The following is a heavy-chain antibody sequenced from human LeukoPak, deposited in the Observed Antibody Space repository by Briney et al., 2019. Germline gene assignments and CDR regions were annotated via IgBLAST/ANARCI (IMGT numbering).Heavy chain of an antibody. D-gene: IGHD3-22*01. CDR2: ISGSGGST. J-gene: IGHJ4*02. CDR3: AKESTMIVVAPNDH. Sequence: HPGGSLRLSCVASGLTFSNYAMTWVRRAPGKGLEWVSAISGSGGSTYYADSVKGRFTISRDNSKNTLYLQMNSLRAEDTAVYYCAKESTMIVVAPNDHWGQGTLVTVSS. CDR1: GLTFSNYA. V-gene: IGHV3-23*01.